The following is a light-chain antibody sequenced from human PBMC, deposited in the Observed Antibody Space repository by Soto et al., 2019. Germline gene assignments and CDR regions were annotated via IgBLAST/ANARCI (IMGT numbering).Light chain of an antibody. J-gene: IGKJ4*01. Sequence: ENVLPKVQETLSLSPGDRASLSCRASQSVGNNYLAWHQQRPGQAPRLLIFGASNRATGVPDRFTGSASGTDFTLTISRLQPEDFALYFCQQYASSPVTFGGGTMVDI. CDR3: QQYASSPVT. V-gene: IGKV3-20*01. CDR1: QSVGNNY. CDR2: GAS.